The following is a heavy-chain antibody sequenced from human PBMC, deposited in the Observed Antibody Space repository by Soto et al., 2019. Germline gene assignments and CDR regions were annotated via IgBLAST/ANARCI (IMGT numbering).Heavy chain of an antibody. CDR3: TTGSVEGV. CDR2: IKRKIAGETT. V-gene: IGHV3-15*07. J-gene: IGHJ6*02. CDR1: GFSITNAW. D-gene: IGHD2-15*01. Sequence: EVQLVESGGGLVKPGGSLRLSCVASGFSITNAWMNWVRQAPGKGLEWVGRIKRKIAGETTDYAAPVKGRFTISRDDSKNMLYLQMNILKADDTALYYCTTGSVEGVWGQGTTVTVSS.